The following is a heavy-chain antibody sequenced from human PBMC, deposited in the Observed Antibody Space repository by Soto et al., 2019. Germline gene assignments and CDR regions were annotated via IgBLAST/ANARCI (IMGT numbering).Heavy chain of an antibody. J-gene: IGHJ6*01. CDR3: ARNSMMDV. Sequence: EVQLVETGGALIQPGGSLRLSCAASGFAVSNHYMNWVRQAPGKGLEWVSIIRTTGSTYYTDSVKGRFTISRDNSKNTVSLEMNSLRVEDTAVYYCARNSMMDVW. CDR2: IRTTGST. CDR1: GFAVSNHY. V-gene: IGHV3-53*02.